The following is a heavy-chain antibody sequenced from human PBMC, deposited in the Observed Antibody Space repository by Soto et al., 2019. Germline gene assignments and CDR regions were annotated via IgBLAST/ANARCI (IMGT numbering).Heavy chain of an antibody. D-gene: IGHD2-2*01. J-gene: IGHJ3*02. CDR3: AREAGYCSRTSCYRRAFDT. Sequence: EVQLVESGGDLVQPGGSLRLSCAAPGFPFIGHGRHWVRQVPGRGLEWVSGFNTDGGSSVYPDSGKGRFSISRDNAKNTLYLQMNGLRAEDTAVYYCAREAGYCSRTSCYRRAFDTWGQGTTVTVSS. CDR1: GFPFIGHG. V-gene: IGHV3-74*01. CDR2: FNTDGGSS.